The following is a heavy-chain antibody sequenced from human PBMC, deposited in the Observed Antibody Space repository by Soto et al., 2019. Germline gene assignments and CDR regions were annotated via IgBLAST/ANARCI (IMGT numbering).Heavy chain of an antibody. CDR2: ISGSGGST. CDR3: ANWPHYDFWSGYYSGSPYFDY. Sequence: GGSLRLSCAASGFTFSSYAMSCVRQAPGKGLEWVSAISGSGGSTYYADSVKGRFTISRDNSKNTLYLQMNSLRAEDTAVYYCANWPHYDFWSGYYSGSPYFDYWGQGTLVTVSS. CDR1: GFTFSSYA. V-gene: IGHV3-23*01. D-gene: IGHD3-3*01. J-gene: IGHJ4*02.